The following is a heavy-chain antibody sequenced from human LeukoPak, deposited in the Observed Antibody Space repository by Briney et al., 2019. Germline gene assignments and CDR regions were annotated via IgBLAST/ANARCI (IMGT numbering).Heavy chain of an antibody. J-gene: IGHJ4*02. Sequence: GGSLRLSCAASGFTFSSYSMNWVRQAPGKGLEWVSSISSSSSYIYYADSVKGRFTISRDNAKNSLYLQMNSLRAEDTAVYYCAKSLWFGELWAFDYWGQGALVTVSP. CDR3: AKSLWFGELWAFDY. CDR1: GFTFSSYS. CDR2: ISSSSSYI. V-gene: IGHV3-21*01. D-gene: IGHD3-10*01.